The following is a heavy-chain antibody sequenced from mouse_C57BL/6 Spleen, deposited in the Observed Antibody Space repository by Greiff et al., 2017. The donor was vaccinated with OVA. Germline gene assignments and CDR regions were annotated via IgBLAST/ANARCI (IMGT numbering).Heavy chain of an antibody. CDR1: GYTFTDYE. Sequence: VQLQQSGAELVRPGASVTLSCKASGYTFTDYEMHWVKQTPVHGLEWIGAIDPETGGTAYNQKFKGKAILTADKSSSTAYMELHSLTSEDSAVYYCTRGGTTVVEDYWGQGTTLTVSS. CDR3: TRGGTTVVEDY. CDR2: IDPETGGT. J-gene: IGHJ2*01. D-gene: IGHD1-1*01. V-gene: IGHV1-15*01.